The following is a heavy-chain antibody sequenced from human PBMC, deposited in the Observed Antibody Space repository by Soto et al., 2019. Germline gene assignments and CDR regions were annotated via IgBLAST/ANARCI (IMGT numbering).Heavy chain of an antibody. D-gene: IGHD2-2*01. CDR3: ARDKDVAIVPAAEFYYSYDMDV. J-gene: IGHJ6*02. Sequence: SVKVSCKASGGTFSSNAISWVRQAPGQGLEWLGGIIPILVAPKYAQKFQGRVTIIADESTSTVIMELSSLRSEDTAVYYCARDKDVAIVPAAEFYYSYDMDVWGQGSTVTVSS. CDR2: IIPILVAP. V-gene: IGHV1-69*13. CDR1: GGTFSSNA.